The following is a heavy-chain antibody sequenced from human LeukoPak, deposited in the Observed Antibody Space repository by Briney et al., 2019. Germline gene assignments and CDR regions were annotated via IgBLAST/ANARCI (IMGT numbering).Heavy chain of an antibody. CDR2: ISAYNGNT. CDR1: GYTFTSYG. D-gene: IGHD3-22*01. CDR3: AREIRKTSYYYDSSGYEY. J-gene: IGHJ4*02. V-gene: IGHV1-18*01. Sequence: ASVKVSCKASGYTFTSYGISWVRQAPGQGLEWMGWISAYNGNTNYAQKLQGRVTMTTDTSTSTAYMELRSLRSDDTAVYYCAREIRKTSYYYDSSGYEYWGQGTVVTVSS.